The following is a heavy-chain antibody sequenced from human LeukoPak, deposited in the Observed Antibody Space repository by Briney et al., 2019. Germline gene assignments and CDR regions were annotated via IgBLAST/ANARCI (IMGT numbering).Heavy chain of an antibody. CDR3: ARGNSRRLGYCSGGSCYSAFDY. Sequence: ASVKVSCKASGYTFTSYDINWVRQATGQGLEWMGWMNPNSGNTGYAQKFQGRVTMTRNTSISTAYTELSSLRSEDTAVYYCARGNSRRLGYCSGGSCYSAFDYWGQGTLVTVSS. V-gene: IGHV1-8*01. CDR2: MNPNSGNT. J-gene: IGHJ4*02. D-gene: IGHD2-15*01. CDR1: GYTFTSYD.